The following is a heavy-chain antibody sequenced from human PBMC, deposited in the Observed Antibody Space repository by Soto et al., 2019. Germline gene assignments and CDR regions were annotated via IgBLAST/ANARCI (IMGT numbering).Heavy chain of an antibody. CDR3: ARIRVVVVAATVHYYYGMDV. J-gene: IGHJ6*02. V-gene: IGHV2-70*01. CDR2: IDWDDDK. CDR1: GFSLSTSGMC. D-gene: IGHD2-15*01. Sequence: SGPTLVNPTQTLTLTCTFSGFSLSTSGMCVSWIRQPPGKALEWLALIDWDDDKYYSTSLKTRLTISKDTSKNQVVLTMTNMDPVDTATYYCARIRVVVVAATVHYYYGMDVWGQGTTVTVS.